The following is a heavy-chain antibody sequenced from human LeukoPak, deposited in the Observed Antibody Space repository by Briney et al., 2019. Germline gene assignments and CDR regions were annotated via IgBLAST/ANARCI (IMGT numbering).Heavy chain of an antibody. CDR3: ARDGFIVGATKDAFDI. CDR1: GFTFSSYS. J-gene: IGHJ3*02. V-gene: IGHV3-21*01. D-gene: IGHD1-26*01. CDR2: ISSSSSYI. Sequence: GGSLRLSCAASGFTFSSYSMNWVRQAPGKGLEWVSSISSSSSYIYYADSVKGRFTISRDNAKNSLYLQMNSLRAEDTAVYYCARDGFIVGATKDAFDIWGQGTMVTVSS.